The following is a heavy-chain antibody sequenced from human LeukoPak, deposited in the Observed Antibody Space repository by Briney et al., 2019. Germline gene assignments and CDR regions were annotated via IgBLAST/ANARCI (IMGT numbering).Heavy chain of an antibody. D-gene: IGHD3-22*01. J-gene: IGHJ4*02. CDR3: ARGRYYYDSRGSFDY. V-gene: IGHV1-2*02. CDR2: INPNSGGT. CDR1: GYTFTGYF. Sequence: ASVKVSCKASGYTFTGYFMHWVRQAPGQGLEWMGWINPNSGGTNYAQKFQGRVTMTRDTSISTAYMELSRLRSDDTAVYYCARGRYYYDSRGSFDYWGQGTLVTVSS.